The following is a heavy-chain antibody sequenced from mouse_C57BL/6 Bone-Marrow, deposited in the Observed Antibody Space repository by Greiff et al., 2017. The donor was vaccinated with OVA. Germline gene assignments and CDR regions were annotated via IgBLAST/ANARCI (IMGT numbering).Heavy chain of an antibody. J-gene: IGHJ1*03. Sequence: QVQLQQSGSELRSPGSSVKLSCKDFDSEVFPIAYMSWVRQKPGHGFEWIGGILPSIGRTIYGEKFEDKATLDADTLSNTAYLELNSLTSEDSAIYYCARQDYGSSYVLYWYFDVWGTGTTVTVSS. V-gene: IGHV15-2*01. CDR2: ILPSIGRT. D-gene: IGHD1-1*01. CDR1: DSEVFPIAY. CDR3: ARQDYGSSYVLYWYFDV.